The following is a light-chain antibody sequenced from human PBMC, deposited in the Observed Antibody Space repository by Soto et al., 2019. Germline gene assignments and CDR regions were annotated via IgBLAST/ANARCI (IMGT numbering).Light chain of an antibody. CDR1: QSVGSY. CDR2: DAS. V-gene: IGKV3-11*01. CDR3: QQRSNWPSLT. Sequence: LIQSPATLSLSPGERATLSCRAIQSVGSYLAWYQHKPGQAPRLLISDASNRATGIPARFSGSGSETDFTLTISSLEPEDSAVYYCQQRSNWPSLTFGGGTKVDIK. J-gene: IGKJ4*01.